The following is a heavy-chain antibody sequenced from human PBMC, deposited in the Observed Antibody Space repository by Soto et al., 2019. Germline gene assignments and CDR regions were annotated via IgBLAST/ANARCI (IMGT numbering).Heavy chain of an antibody. J-gene: IGHJ6*02. Sequence: VKVSCKASGYTFTSYGISWVRQAPGQGLEWMGWISAYNGNTNYAQKLQGRVTMTTDTSTSTAYMELRSLRSAADTAVYYCASSSLYGMDVWGQGTTVTVSS. CDR1: GYTFTSYG. V-gene: IGHV1-18*01. CDR2: ISAYNGNT. CDR3: ASSSLYGMDV.